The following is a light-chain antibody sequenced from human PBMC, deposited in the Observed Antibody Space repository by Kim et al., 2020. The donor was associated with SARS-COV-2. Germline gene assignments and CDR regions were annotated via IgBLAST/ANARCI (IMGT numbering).Light chain of an antibody. CDR1: SGHSSYI. Sequence: QPVLTQSYSASASLGSSVKLTCTLSSGHSSYIIAWHQQQPGKAPRYLMKLEGSGSYNKGSGVPDRFSGSSSGADRYLTISNLQSEDEADYYCETWDSNTHWVFGGGTQLTVL. V-gene: IGLV4-60*03. CDR2: LEGSGSY. J-gene: IGLJ3*02. CDR3: ETWDSNTHWV.